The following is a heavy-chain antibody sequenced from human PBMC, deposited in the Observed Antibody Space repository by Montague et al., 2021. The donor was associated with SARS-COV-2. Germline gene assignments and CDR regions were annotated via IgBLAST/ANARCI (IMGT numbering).Heavy chain of an antibody. V-gene: IGHV4-38-2*01. Sequence: SETLSLTRSVSGFSISSGFYWAWIRRSPGKGPEWIGTVYHSGYTHYNPSLKGRVTVSIDTSKNQFSLTVTSVTAADTAVYFCARRGYTGSDYFDYWGQGTLVTVSS. CDR1: GFSISSGFY. CDR3: ARRGYTGSDYFDY. J-gene: IGHJ4*02. CDR2: VYHSGYT. D-gene: IGHD5-12*01.